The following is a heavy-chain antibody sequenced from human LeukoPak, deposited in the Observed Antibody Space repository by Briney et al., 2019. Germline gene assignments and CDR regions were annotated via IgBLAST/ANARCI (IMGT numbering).Heavy chain of an antibody. V-gene: IGHV3-30*02. D-gene: IGHD3-16*01. J-gene: IGHJ4*02. CDR1: GFTFNDYG. CDR2: IQYDGKNS. CDR3: VGHSDY. Sequence: QPGGSLRLSCAASGFTFNDYGMHWVRQAPGKGLEWVAFIQYDGKNSYYADSVKGRFTISRDNFRNTLFLQMNSLTSDDTAVYYCVGHSDYWGQGTLVTVSS.